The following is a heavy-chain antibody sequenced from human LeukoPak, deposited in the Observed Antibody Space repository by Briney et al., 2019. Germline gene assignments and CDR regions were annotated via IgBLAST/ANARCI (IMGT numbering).Heavy chain of an antibody. CDR1: GFTFYDYG. CDR2: INWNGGST. J-gene: IGHJ4*02. V-gene: IGHV3-20*04. CDR3: ARRAGAYSHPYDY. Sequence: GGSLRLSCAASGFTFYDYGMSWVRQAPGKGLEWVSGINWNGGSTVYADSVKGRFTISRDNAKNSLYLQMNSLRAEDTAVYYCARRAGAYSHPYDYWGQGTLVTVSS. D-gene: IGHD4/OR15-4a*01.